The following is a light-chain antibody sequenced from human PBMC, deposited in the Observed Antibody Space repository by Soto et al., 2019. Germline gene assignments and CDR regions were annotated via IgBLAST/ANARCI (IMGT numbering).Light chain of an antibody. Sequence: EIVMTQSPATLSASPGERATLSCRASQSVSNNLAWYHQKPGQAPRLLIYGESTRATGIPARFSGSGSGTECTLTISSLQPEDFAVYYCQQYNNWWTFGQGTKVEIK. CDR3: QQYNNWWT. CDR2: GES. CDR1: QSVSNN. J-gene: IGKJ1*01. V-gene: IGKV3-15*01.